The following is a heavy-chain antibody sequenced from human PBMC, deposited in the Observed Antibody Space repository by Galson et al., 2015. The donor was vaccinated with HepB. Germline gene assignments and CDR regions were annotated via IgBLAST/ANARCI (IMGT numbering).Heavy chain of an antibody. CDR3: ARGAGRRGDILPWSGMDV. J-gene: IGHJ6*02. CDR2: ITNDGTTT. D-gene: IGHD3-9*01. V-gene: IGHV3-64*02. Sequence: SLRLSCAASGFSFYSHAMHWVRQGPAKGLEHVSSITNDGTTTYYADSVKGRFTISRDNFKNTLYLQMDRLRADDMAVYYCARGAGRRGDILPWSGMDVWGQGATVTV. CDR1: GFSFYSHA.